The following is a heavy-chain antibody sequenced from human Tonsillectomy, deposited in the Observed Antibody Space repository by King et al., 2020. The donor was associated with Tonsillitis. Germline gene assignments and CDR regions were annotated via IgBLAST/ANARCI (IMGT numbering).Heavy chain of an antibody. Sequence: VQLVESGGGLVKPGGSLRLSCAASGFTFSNAWMNWVRQAPGKGLEWVGRIKSKTNGVTTDHAAPVKGRFTISRDDSKNTLYLQMNSLKTEDTAVYYCAGDTAMAVGAFDIWGQGTMVTVSS. J-gene: IGHJ3*02. V-gene: IGHV3-15*07. CDR2: IKSKTNGVTT. CDR3: AGDTAMAVGAFDI. D-gene: IGHD5-18*01. CDR1: GFTFSNAW.